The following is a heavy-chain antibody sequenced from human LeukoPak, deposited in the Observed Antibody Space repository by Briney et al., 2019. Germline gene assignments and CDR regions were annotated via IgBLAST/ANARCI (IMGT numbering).Heavy chain of an antibody. CDR3: AKDLREWYYDPNGNYFSYGMDV. CDR2: IGASGSTR. J-gene: IGHJ6*02. Sequence: GGSLRLSCAASGFTFGKHYMSWIRQAPGRGPEWVAYIGASGSTRYYRDSVNGRFTISRDNAKNSLHLQMNSLTAEDTAVYYCAKDLREWYYDPNGNYFSYGMDVWGQGTTVVVSS. D-gene: IGHD3-22*01. V-gene: IGHV3-11*01. CDR1: GFTFGKHY.